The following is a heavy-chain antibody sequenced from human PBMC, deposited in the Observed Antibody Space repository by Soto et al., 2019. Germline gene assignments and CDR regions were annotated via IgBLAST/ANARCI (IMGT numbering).Heavy chain of an antibody. V-gene: IGHV1-46*01. J-gene: IGHJ5*02. Sequence: DSVQVSCKASGFSFSDYFMHWVRQAPGQGLEWMGIINPSGDSRNYAQKFQGRVTITRDTSTSTVYMDLSSLRYEDTAVYYCARDNRYNFGTPAASWGFHPWGQGTPVT. CDR1: GFSFSDYF. CDR2: INPSGDSR. CDR3: ARDNRYNFGTPAASWGFHP. D-gene: IGHD1-20*01.